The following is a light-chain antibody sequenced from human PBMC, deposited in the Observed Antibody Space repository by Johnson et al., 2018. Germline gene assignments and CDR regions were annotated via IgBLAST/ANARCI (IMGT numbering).Light chain of an antibody. CDR2: ENN. Sequence: QSVLTQPPSVSAAPGQKVTISCSGSSSNIGNNYVSWYQQLPGTAPKLLIYENNKRPSGIPDRFSGSKSGTSATLAIPGLPTGDEADYYCGTWDSSLSAGNVFGTGTKVTVL. CDR1: SSNIGNNY. J-gene: IGLJ1*01. CDR3: GTWDSSLSAGNV. V-gene: IGLV1-51*02.